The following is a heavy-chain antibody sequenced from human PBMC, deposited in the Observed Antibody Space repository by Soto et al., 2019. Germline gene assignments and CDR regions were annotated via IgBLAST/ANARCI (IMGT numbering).Heavy chain of an antibody. V-gene: IGHV4-59*01. D-gene: IGHD1-26*01. J-gene: IGHJ1*01. CDR2: ISNSGST. CDR3: ARGVVGASTGFQH. CDR1: GGSISSFH. Sequence: ETLSLTCTVSGGSISSFHWSWIRQPPGKGLEWIGFISNSGSTNYNPSLKSRVTISLDTSKNQFSLKLSSVSAADTAVYYCARGVVGASTGFQHWGQGTLVTVSS.